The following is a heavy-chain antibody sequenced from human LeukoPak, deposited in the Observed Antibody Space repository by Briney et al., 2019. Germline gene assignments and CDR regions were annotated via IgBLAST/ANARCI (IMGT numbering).Heavy chain of an antibody. V-gene: IGHV3-48*04. CDR2: ISFSVNTK. D-gene: IGHD4-11*01. Sequence: GGSLRLSCAASGFTFSDYSMNWVRQAPGKGLEWVSYISFSVNTKYHGGSVKGRFTISRDNAKNSLYLQMNSLSAEDTAVYYCARAQKYSYDAFDIWGQGTMVTVSS. CDR1: GFTFSDYS. J-gene: IGHJ3*02. CDR3: ARAQKYSYDAFDI.